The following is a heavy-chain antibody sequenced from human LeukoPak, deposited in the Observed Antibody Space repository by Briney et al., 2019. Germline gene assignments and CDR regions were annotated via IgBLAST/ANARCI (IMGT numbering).Heavy chain of an antibody. CDR3: AKSVYSYPKGYYFDY. CDR2: ISGSGGST. J-gene: IGHJ4*02. D-gene: IGHD5-18*01. V-gene: IGHV3-23*01. CDR1: GFTFSSYA. Sequence: PEGSLRLSCAASGFTFSSYAMSWVRQAPGKGLEWVSAISGSGGSTYYADSVKGRFTISRDNSKNTLYLQMNSLRAEDTAVYYCAKSVYSYPKGYYFDYWGQGTLVTVSS.